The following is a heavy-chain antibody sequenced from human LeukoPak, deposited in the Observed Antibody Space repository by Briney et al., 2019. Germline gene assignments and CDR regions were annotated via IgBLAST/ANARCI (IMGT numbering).Heavy chain of an antibody. V-gene: IGHV1-69*04. D-gene: IGHD4-17*01. CDR2: IIPILGIA. CDR1: GGTFSSYA. J-gene: IGHJ4*02. CDR3: AGGTVATLSY. Sequence: SVKVSCKASGGTFSSYAISWVRQAPGQGLEWMGRIIPILGIANYAQKFKGRVTITADKSTSTAYMELSSLRSEDTAVYYCAGGTVATLSYWGQGTLVTVSS.